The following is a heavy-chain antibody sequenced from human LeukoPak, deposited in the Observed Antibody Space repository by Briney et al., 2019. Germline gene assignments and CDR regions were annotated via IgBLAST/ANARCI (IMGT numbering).Heavy chain of an antibody. V-gene: IGHV1-58*02. CDR3: VATRLTAGADSKDDAFDM. D-gene: IGHD6-13*01. CDR1: GFTFSSSA. CDR2: IVVGSGNT. Sequence: GASVKVSCKASGFTFSSSAIQWVRQARGQRPEWIGWIVVGSGNTNYAQKFKERVSITRDMSTSTADMELSSLRSEDTAVYYCVATRLTAGADSKDDAFDMWGQGTMVTVSS. J-gene: IGHJ3*02.